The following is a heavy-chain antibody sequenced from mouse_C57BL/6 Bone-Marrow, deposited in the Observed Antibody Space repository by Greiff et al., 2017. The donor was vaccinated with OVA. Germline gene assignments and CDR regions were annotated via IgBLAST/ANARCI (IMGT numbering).Heavy chain of an antibody. J-gene: IGHJ3*01. CDR2: IWTGGGT. D-gene: IGHD1-1*01. CDR3: ARNEDYGSSYEFAY. Sequence: VQVVESGPGLVAPSQSLSITCTVSGFSLTSYAISWVRQPPGKGLEWLGVIWTGGGTNYNSALKSRLSISKDNSKSQVFLKMNSLQTDDTARYYCARNEDYGSSYEFAYWGQGTLVTVSA. CDR1: GFSLTSYA. V-gene: IGHV2-9-1*01.